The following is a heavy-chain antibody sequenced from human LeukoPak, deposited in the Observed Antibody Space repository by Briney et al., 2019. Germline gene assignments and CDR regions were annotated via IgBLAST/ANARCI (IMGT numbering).Heavy chain of an antibody. D-gene: IGHD6-13*01. CDR1: GGSFSGYY. CDR2: INHSGST. J-gene: IGHJ4*02. V-gene: IGHV4-34*01. Sequence: PSETLSLTCAVYGGSFSGYYWSWIRQPPGKGLEWIGEINHSGSTNYHPSLKSRVTISVDTSKNQCSLKLSSVTAADTAVYYCARVGDQYSSSPLNYFDYWGQGTLVTVSS. CDR3: ARVGDQYSSSPLNYFDY.